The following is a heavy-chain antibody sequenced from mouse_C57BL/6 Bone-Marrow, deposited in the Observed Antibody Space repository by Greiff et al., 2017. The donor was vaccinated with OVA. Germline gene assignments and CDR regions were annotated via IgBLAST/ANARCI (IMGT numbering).Heavy chain of an antibody. Sequence: VQLQQSGAELARPGASVKLSCKASGYTFTSYGISWVKQRTGQGLEWIGEIYPRSGNTYYNEKFKGKATLTADKSSSTAYMELRSLTSEDSAVYFGARFTTVVEWYFDVWGTGTTVTVSS. CDR3: ARFTTVVEWYFDV. CDR1: GYTFTSYG. J-gene: IGHJ1*03. CDR2: IYPRSGNT. D-gene: IGHD1-1*01. V-gene: IGHV1-81*01.